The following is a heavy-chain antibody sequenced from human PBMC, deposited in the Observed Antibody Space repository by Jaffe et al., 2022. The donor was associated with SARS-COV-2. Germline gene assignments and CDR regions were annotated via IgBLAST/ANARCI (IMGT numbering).Heavy chain of an antibody. CDR1: GGSISINNYY. V-gene: IGHV4-39*01. Sequence: QLQLQESGPGLVKPSETLSLTCTVSGGSISINNYYWGCVRQPPGKGLEWIGSIYYTGSTYYNPSLKSRVTISVDTSKNQFSLRLSSVTAADTAVYYCARSQPGIAVADAFDIWGQGTVVTVSS. D-gene: IGHD6-19*01. J-gene: IGHJ3*02. CDR3: ARSQPGIAVADAFDI. CDR2: IYYTGST.